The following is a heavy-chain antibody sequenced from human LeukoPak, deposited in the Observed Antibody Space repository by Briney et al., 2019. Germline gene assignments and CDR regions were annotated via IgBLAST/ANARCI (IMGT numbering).Heavy chain of an antibody. CDR2: ISSSSSYI. V-gene: IGHV3-21*01. CDR1: GFTFSSYS. D-gene: IGHD6-19*01. CDR3: ARAGGAVAGKIPDYYYYGMDV. Sequence: GGSPRLSCAASGFTFSSYSMNWVRQAPGKGLEWVSSISSSSSYIYYADSVKGRFTISRDNAKSSLYLQMNSLRAEDTAVYYCARAGGAVAGKIPDYYYYGMDVWGQGTTVTVSS. J-gene: IGHJ6*02.